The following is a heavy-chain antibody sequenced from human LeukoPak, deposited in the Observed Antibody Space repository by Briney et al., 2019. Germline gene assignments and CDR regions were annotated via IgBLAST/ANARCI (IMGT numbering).Heavy chain of an antibody. Sequence: KVSCKASGGTFSSYAISWVRQTPGKGLEWMGIVYPGDSDTRYNPSFQGQVTISADKSTATAYLHLSDLKASDTAIYYCGRHMNNLQLWLDYWGQGTVVTVSS. J-gene: IGHJ4*02. V-gene: IGHV5-51*01. CDR3: GRHMNNLQLWLDY. CDR2: VYPGDSDT. D-gene: IGHD1/OR15-1a*01. CDR1: GGTFSSYA.